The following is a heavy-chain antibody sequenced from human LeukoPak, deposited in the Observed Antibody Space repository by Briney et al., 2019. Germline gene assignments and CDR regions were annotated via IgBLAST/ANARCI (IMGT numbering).Heavy chain of an antibody. CDR1: GGSISSYY. Sequence: SETLSLTCTVSGGSISSYYWSWIRQPPGKGLEWIGYIYYSGSTNYNPSLKSRVTISVDTSKNQFSLKLSSVTAADTAVYYCARALYYYYYYMDVWGRGTTVTVSS. V-gene: IGHV4-59*01. CDR3: ARALYYYYYYMDV. J-gene: IGHJ6*03. CDR2: IYYSGST.